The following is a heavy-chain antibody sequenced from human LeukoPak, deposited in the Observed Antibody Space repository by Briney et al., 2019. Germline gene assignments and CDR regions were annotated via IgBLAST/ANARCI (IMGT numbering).Heavy chain of an antibody. CDR3: TLVQVAGVFDY. Sequence: GGSLRLSCAASGFSFSSSWMSWVRQAPGKVLEWVANIKQDGSDKYYVDSVKGRFTISRDNARNSLYLQMNSLRAEDTAVYYCTLVQVAGVFDYWGQGTLVTVSS. CDR2: IKQDGSDK. J-gene: IGHJ4*02. V-gene: IGHV3-7*03. CDR1: GFSFSSSW. D-gene: IGHD6-19*01.